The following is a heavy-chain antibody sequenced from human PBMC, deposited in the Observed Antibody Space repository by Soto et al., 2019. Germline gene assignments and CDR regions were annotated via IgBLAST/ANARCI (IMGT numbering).Heavy chain of an antibody. D-gene: IGHD4-4*01. CDR1: GFIFSDYC. Sequence: EVQLVESGGGLVQPGGSLRVSCAASGFIFSDYCMHWGLQAPGKKLVWVSRINSDGSTTSYAESVKGRFSISRDNATNNLDLKMNSLRVEDTAVYYCARAAYSEWGVFHYWGQGTLVTVSS. J-gene: IGHJ4*02. V-gene: IGHV3-74*01. CDR2: INSDGSTT. CDR3: ARAAYSEWGVFHY.